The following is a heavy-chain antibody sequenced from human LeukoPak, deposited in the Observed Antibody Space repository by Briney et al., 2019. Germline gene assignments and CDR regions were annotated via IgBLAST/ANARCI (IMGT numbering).Heavy chain of an antibody. Sequence: ASVKVSCKTSGYSFILYGISWVRQAPGQGPEWMGWISGSNGNTNYAQKLQGRVTMTTDTSTGTAYMELRSLRSDDTAVYYCARSGRGTYYYFDYWGQGTLVTVSS. D-gene: IGHD1-26*01. CDR2: ISGSNGNT. V-gene: IGHV1-18*01. CDR1: GYSFILYG. CDR3: ARSGRGTYYYFDY. J-gene: IGHJ4*02.